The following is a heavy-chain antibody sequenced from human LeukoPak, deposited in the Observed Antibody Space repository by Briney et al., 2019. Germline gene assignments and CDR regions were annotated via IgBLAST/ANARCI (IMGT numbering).Heavy chain of an antibody. CDR2: INWNGGST. CDR3: ARAFKYSVSGYYFDY. Sequence: PGGSLRLSCAASGFTFDDYGMSWVRQAPGKGLEWVSSINWNGGSTGYADSVKGRFTISRDNAKNSLYMQMNSLRAEDTALYYCARAFKYSVSGYYFDYWGQGTLATVSS. J-gene: IGHJ4*02. D-gene: IGHD2-21*01. CDR1: GFTFDDYG. V-gene: IGHV3-20*04.